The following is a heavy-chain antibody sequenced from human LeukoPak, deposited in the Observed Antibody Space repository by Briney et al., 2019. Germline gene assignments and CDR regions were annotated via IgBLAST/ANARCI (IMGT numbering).Heavy chain of an antibody. D-gene: IGHD6-13*01. CDR1: GGTFSSYA. CDR3: ASGGGYSSSWYEQGFDP. CDR2: IIPIFGTA. J-gene: IGHJ5*02. Sequence: ASVKVSRKASGGTFSSYAISWVRQAPGQGLEWMGGIIPIFGTANYAQKFQGRVTITADESTSTAYMELSSLRSEDTAVYYCASGGGYSSSWYEQGFDPWGQGTLVTVSS. V-gene: IGHV1-69*13.